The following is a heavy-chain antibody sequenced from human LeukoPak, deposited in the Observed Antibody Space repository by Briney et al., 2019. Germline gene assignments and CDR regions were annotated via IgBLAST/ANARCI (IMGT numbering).Heavy chain of an antibody. Sequence: ASVKVSCKASGYTFTSYDINWVRQASGQRLEWMGWMNPNSGNTGYAQRFQGRVTMSKDTSITTAYMELRNLRSEDTAIYYCVRSGFCSGATCSYQWSLGWFDPWGQGTLVIVSS. CDR2: MNPNSGNT. CDR1: GYTFTSYD. CDR3: VRSGFCSGATCSYQWSLGWFDP. J-gene: IGHJ5*02. D-gene: IGHD2-15*01. V-gene: IGHV1-8*01.